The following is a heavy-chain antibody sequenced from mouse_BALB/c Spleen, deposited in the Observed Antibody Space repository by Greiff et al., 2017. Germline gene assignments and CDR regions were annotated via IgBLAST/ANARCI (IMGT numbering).Heavy chain of an antibody. J-gene: IGHJ3*01. Sequence: QVQLQQSGAELAKPGASVKMSCKASGYTFTSYWMHWVKQRPGQGLEWIGYINPSTGYTEYNQKFKDKATLTADKSSSTAYMQLSSLTSEDSAVYYCARDYYVSSWFAYWGQGTLVTVSA. D-gene: IGHD1-1*01. V-gene: IGHV1-7*01. CDR3: ARDYYVSSWFAY. CDR1: GYTFTSYW. CDR2: INPSTGYT.